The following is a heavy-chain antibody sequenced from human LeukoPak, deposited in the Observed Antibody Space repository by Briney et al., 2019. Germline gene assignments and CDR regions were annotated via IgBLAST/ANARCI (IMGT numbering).Heavy chain of an antibody. CDR3: ASTGTIFESFFDY. D-gene: IGHD3-3*01. CDR1: GFTFSSYA. CDR2: ISGSGGST. J-gene: IGHJ4*02. V-gene: IGHV3-23*01. Sequence: GGSLRLSCAASGFTFSSYAMSWVRQAPGKGLEWVSAISGSGGSTYYADSVKGRFTISRDHSKNTLYPQMNSLRAEDTAVYYCASTGTIFESFFDYWGQGTLVTVSS.